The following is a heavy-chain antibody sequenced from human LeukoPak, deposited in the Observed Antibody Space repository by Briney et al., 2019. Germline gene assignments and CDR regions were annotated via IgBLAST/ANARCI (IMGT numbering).Heavy chain of an antibody. J-gene: IGHJ4*02. V-gene: IGHV3-23*01. CDR3: AKESAYCGSDCRSLSDY. CDR2: ISGSGGST. Sequence: GGSLRLSCAASGFTFSYFWMHWFRQTPGKGLEWVSVISGSGGSTYYVDSVKGRFTISRDNSKNTLYLQMNSLRAEDTAVYYCAKESAYCGSDCRSLSDYWGQGTLVTVSS. D-gene: IGHD2-21*02. CDR1: GFTFSYFW.